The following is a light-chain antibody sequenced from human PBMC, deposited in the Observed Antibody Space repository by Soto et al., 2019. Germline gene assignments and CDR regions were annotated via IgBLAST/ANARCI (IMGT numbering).Light chain of an antibody. Sequence: QSVLTQPRSVSGSPGQSVAISCTGSSSDIGRYNYVSWYQQHPGKAPKLMIYDVNKRPSGVPDRFSGSKSGYTASLTISGLQADDEADYFCCSYGASGLFGGGTKLTVL. CDR3: CSYGASGL. CDR1: SSDIGRYNY. CDR2: DVN. J-gene: IGLJ2*01. V-gene: IGLV2-11*01.